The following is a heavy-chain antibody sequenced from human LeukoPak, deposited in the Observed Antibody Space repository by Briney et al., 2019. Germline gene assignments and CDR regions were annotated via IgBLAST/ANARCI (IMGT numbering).Heavy chain of an antibody. CDR3: TTAYSYAVRDY. Sequence: GGSLRLSCAASGFTFSNAWMSWVRQAPGKGLEWVGRIKSKTDGGTTDYAAPVKGRFTISRDDSKNTLYLRMNSLKTEDTAVYYCTTAYSYAVRDYWGQGTLVTVSS. CDR2: IKSKTDGGTT. V-gene: IGHV3-15*01. J-gene: IGHJ4*02. CDR1: GFTFSNAW. D-gene: IGHD5-18*01.